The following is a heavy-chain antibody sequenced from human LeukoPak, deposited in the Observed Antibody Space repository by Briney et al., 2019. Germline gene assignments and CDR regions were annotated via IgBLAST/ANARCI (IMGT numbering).Heavy chain of an antibody. CDR2: IYSGTT. J-gene: IGHJ4*02. CDR3: ARRAGAYSHPYDY. CDR1: GFSVGDNS. D-gene: IGHD4/OR15-4a*01. Sequence: GGSLRLSCTVSGFSVGDNSMSWVRQAPGKGLEWVSFIYSGTTHYSDSVKGRFTISRDNSKNTLYLQMNSLRAEDTAVYYCARRAGAYSHPYDYWGQGTLVTVSS. V-gene: IGHV3-53*01.